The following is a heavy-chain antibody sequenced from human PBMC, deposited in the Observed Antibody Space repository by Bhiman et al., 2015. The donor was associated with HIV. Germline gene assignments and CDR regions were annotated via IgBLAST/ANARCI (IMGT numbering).Heavy chain of an antibody. V-gene: IGHV3-23*04. CDR2: ISGSGIST. Sequence: VQLVESGGGVVRPGRSLRLSCAASGFTFSSFAMTWVRQAPGKGLEWVSGISGSGISTYSAGSVKGRFTISRDNSKNTLFLQMNSLRGEDTAVYHCAKLSNNYGRSSYFDSWGQGTLVTVSS. CDR3: AKLSNNYGRSSYFDS. CDR1: GFTFSSFA. J-gene: IGHJ4*02. D-gene: IGHD5-24*01.